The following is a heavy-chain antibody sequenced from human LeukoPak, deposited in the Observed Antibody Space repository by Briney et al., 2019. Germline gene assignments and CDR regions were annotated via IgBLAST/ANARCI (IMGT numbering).Heavy chain of an antibody. CDR3: ARQGVYDFWSGYPTI. CDR2: ISSSSSYI. Sequence: GGSLRLSCAASGFTFSSYGMHWVRQAPGKGLEWVSSISSSSSYIYYADSVKGRFTISRDNAKNSLYLQMNSLRAEDTAVYYCARQGVYDFWSGYPTIWGQGTLVTVSS. D-gene: IGHD3-3*01. V-gene: IGHV3-21*01. J-gene: IGHJ4*02. CDR1: GFTFSSYG.